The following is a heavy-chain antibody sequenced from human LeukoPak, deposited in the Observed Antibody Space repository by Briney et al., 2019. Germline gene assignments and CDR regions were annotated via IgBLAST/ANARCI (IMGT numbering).Heavy chain of an antibody. Sequence: GGSLRLSCAASGFTFSNNWMHWVRQAPGKGLVWVSRINGDGSTTAYADSVKGRFTISRDNAKNTLYLQMSSLRAEGTAVYYCAKGSSSSPDYWGPGTLVTVSS. CDR3: AKGSSSSPDY. D-gene: IGHD2-2*01. J-gene: IGHJ4*02. V-gene: IGHV3-74*01. CDR2: INGDGSTT. CDR1: GFTFSNNW.